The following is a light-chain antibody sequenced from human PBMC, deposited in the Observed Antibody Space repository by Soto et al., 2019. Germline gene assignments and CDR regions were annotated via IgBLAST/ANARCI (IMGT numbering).Light chain of an antibody. V-gene: IGLV1-47*01. J-gene: IGLJ2*01. CDR1: SSNLGSNY. Sequence: HSVLTQPPSASGTPGQRVTISCSGSSSNLGSNYVYWYQQLPGTAPKLLIYRNNQPPSGVPGRFSGSKTGTSAPLAISGPRSEDEAHYYCAAWDDSLSGYVVFGGGTKLTVL. CDR3: AAWDDSLSGYVV. CDR2: RNN.